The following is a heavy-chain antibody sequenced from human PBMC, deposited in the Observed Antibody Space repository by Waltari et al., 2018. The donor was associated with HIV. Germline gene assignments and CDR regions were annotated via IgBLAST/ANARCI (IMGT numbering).Heavy chain of an antibody. V-gene: IGHV3-53*02. D-gene: IGHD3-3*02. CDR3: ARVRSIMGRFLGFDY. CDR1: GLSVSSNY. J-gene: IGHJ4*02. Sequence: EVQLVETGGGLIQPGGSLRLSCAASGLSVSSNYMNWVRQGPGKGREWVSVIYRSGDAYYADFVKGRFTISRDNSKNTLYLQMNSLRAEDTAVYYCARVRSIMGRFLGFDYWGQGTLVTVSS. CDR2: IYRSGDA.